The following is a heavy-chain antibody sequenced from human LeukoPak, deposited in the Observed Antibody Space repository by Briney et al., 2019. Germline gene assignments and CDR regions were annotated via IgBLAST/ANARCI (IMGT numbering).Heavy chain of an antibody. V-gene: IGHV3-53*03. CDR3: ARAVGLDIVLVPAECNFNL. D-gene: IGHD2-2*03. J-gene: IGHJ2*01. CDR2: IYSASSA. Sequence: GGSLRLSCAASGFTVSSNYMSWVRQAPEKGLEWASVIYSASSAAYADSVKGRFTISRDNSKNTLYLQMNSLRAEDTAVDYCARAVGLDIVLVPAECNFNLWGRGTLVTVSS. CDR1: GFTVSSNY.